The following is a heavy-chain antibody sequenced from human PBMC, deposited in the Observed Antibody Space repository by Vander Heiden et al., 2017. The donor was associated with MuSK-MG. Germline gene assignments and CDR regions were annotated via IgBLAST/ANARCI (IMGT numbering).Heavy chain of an antibody. Sequence: QVQLQESGPGLVKPSETLSLTCTVSGYSISSGYYWGWIRQPPGKGLEWIGSIYHSGSTYYNPSLKSRVTISVDTSKNQFSLKLSSVTAADTAVYYCASGIAVAGTGGAFDIWGQGTMVTVSS. J-gene: IGHJ3*02. V-gene: IGHV4-38-2*02. D-gene: IGHD6-19*01. CDR2: IYHSGST. CDR3: ASGIAVAGTGGAFDI. CDR1: GYSISSGYY.